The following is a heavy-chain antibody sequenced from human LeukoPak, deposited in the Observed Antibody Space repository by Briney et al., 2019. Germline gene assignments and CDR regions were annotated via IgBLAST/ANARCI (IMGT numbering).Heavy chain of an antibody. CDR3: ARVGSRGDWFDY. CDR1: GFTFSTYN. D-gene: IGHD1-26*01. CDR2: INSGGSAV. Sequence: GGSLRLSCSASGFTFSTYNMLWVRQTPGNGLEWLFYINSGGSAVHYADSVKDRFTFSRDNAKNSLYLQMNSLRVEDTGIYYCARVGSRGDWFDYWGQGTRVTVSS. J-gene: IGHJ5*01. V-gene: IGHV3-48*01.